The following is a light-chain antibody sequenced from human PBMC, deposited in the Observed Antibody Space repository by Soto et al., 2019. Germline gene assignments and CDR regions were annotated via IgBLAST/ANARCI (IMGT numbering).Light chain of an antibody. CDR2: DVN. CDR3: TSGMNITTMM. V-gene: IGLV2-14*03. Sequence: QSVLTQPASGSGSPGQSSTLSCTATSSDIGAYNFVSWYQQHPGKPPKLMLYDVNIRPSGVSNRVSGSKSGNTASLTISGLQSEEEADYYCTSGMNITTMMFGGGTKLTVL. J-gene: IGLJ3*02. CDR1: SSDIGAYNF.